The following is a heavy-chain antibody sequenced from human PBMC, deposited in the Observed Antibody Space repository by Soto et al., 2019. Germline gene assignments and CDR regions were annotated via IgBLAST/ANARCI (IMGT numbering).Heavy chain of an antibody. CDR2: ISAYNGNT. CDR1: GYTFTSYG. CDR3: AREIVVVPAAPGPNYYYYGMDV. V-gene: IGHV1-18*04. J-gene: IGHJ6*02. Sequence: GASVKVSCKASGYTFTSYGISWVRQAPGQGLEWMGWISAYNGNTNYAQKLQGRVTMTTDTSTSTAYMELRSLRSDDTAVYYCAREIVVVPAAPGPNYYYYGMDVWGQGTTVTAP. D-gene: IGHD2-2*01.